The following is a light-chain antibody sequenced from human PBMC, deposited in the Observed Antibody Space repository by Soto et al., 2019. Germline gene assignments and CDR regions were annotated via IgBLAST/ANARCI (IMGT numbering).Light chain of an antibody. CDR2: VAS. Sequence: VTTQSLATLSESTRERAAXSCRASQSVSSNLAWYQQKPGQAPRLLIYVASTSSTCIPPTFSCRRSGTEFTLTISSMPAEDFAVSYCQQYNDWGPLTFGGGTKVDVK. CDR1: QSVSSN. J-gene: IGKJ4*01. CDR3: QQYNDWGPLT. V-gene: IGKV3-15*01.